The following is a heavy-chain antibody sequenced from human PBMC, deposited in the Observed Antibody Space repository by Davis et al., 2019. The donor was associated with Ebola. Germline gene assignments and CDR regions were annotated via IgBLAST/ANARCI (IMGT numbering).Heavy chain of an antibody. CDR3: VKDRGFLIRDFDY. D-gene: IGHD3-10*01. J-gene: IGHJ4*02. Sequence: GESLKISCAASGFTFSDHYMSWIRQAPGKGLEWVSKISSKSTRTEYADSVRGRFTISRDNSKNLLLLEMSSLRAEDTAVYYCVKDRGFLIRDFDYWGQGALVTVSS. CDR2: ISSKSTRT. CDR1: GFTFSDHY. V-gene: IGHV3-11*06.